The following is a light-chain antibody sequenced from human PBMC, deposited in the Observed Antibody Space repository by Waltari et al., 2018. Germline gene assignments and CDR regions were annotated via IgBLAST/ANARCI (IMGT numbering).Light chain of an antibody. CDR3: CSYAGSSTFV. J-gene: IGLJ2*01. CDR2: EVS. CDR1: SSDVGSYNL. Sequence: QSALTQPASVSGSPGQSLTISCPGTSSDVGSYNLVSWYQQHPGKAPKLMIYEVSNRPSGFSNRFSGSKSGNTASLTISGLQAEDEADYYCCSYAGSSTFVFGGGTKLTVL. V-gene: IGLV2-23*02.